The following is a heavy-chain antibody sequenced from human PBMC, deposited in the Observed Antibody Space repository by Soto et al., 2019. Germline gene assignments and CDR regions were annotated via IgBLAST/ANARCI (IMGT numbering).Heavy chain of an antibody. CDR3: ARGSSSSWYYYYYYGMDV. D-gene: IGHD6-13*01. J-gene: IGHJ6*02. CDR2: MNPNSGNT. Sequence: ASVKVSCKASGYTFTSYDINWVRQATGQGLEWMGWMNPNSGNTGYAQKFQGRVTMTRNTSISAAYMELSSLRSEDTAVYYCARGSSSSWYYYYYYGMDVWGQGTTVTAP. V-gene: IGHV1-8*01. CDR1: GYTFTSYD.